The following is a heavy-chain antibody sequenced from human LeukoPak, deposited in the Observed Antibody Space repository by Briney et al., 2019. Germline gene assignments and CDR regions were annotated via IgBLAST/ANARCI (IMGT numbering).Heavy chain of an antibody. CDR1: GGTFSTYA. CDR2: IIPIFGTA. V-gene: IGHV1-69*06. D-gene: IGHD3-10*01. J-gene: IGHJ6*04. CDR3: ARVEWFGEPPYYYGMDV. Sequence: ASVKVACKASGGTFSTYATSWVRHAPGQGLGWVGGIIPIFGTANYAQKFQGRVTITADKSTSIAYTELSSLRSEDTAVYYCARVEWFGEPPYYYGMDVWGKGTTVTVSS.